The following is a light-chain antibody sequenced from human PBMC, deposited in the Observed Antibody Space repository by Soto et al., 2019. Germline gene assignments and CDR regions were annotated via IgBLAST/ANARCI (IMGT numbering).Light chain of an antibody. CDR2: GAS. Sequence: DIHVTQSPSTLPASLGDRVTITCRASESFKNYLIWYQQKPGKAPKLLIYGASTLKTGVPSRFSGSGSGTDFTFTIGSLQPDDFATYYCAQIYTAQWTFGQGTRVDLK. CDR3: AQIYTAQWT. J-gene: IGKJ1*01. V-gene: IGKV1-39*01. CDR1: ESFKNY.